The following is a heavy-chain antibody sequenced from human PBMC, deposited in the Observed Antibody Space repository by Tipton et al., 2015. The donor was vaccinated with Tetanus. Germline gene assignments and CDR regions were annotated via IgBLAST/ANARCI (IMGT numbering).Heavy chain of an antibody. CDR3: ARHEEAARSFDY. CDR1: GGSISSSSYY. Sequence: TLSLTCTVSGGSISSSSYYWGWIRQPPGKGLEWIGSIYYSGSTYYNPSLKGRVTISVDTSKNQFSLKLSSVTAADTAVYYCARHEEAARSFDYWGQGTLVTVSS. V-gene: IGHV4-39*01. D-gene: IGHD6-6*01. CDR2: IYYSGST. J-gene: IGHJ4*02.